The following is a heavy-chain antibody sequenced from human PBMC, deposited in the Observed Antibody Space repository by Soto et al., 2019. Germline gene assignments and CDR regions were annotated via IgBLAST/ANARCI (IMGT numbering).Heavy chain of an antibody. J-gene: IGHJ3*02. D-gene: IGHD6-13*01. V-gene: IGHV4-39*01. CDR3: ARQQQLGGTAFDI. CDR2: IYYSGST. Sequence: QLQLQESGPGLVKPSETLSLTCTVSGGSISSSSYYWGWIRQPPGKGLEWIGSIYYSGSTYYNPSLKSRVTISVATSKHQFSLKLSSVTAADAAVYYCARQQQLGGTAFDIWGQGTMVTVSS. CDR1: GGSISSSSYY.